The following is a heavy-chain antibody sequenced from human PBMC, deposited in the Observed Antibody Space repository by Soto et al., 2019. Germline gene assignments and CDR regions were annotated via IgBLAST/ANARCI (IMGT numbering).Heavy chain of an antibody. CDR2: IHPSGST. Sequence: QVQLQQWGAGLLKPSETLSLTCAVSGGSLSDYYWPWIRQSPGKGLEWIGEIHPSGSTNYNPSLRSRVTISVDTSKNQLSLKLTSLTAADTAVYYCARGRDEYKLGNVWGHGTTVTVSS. CDR1: GGSLSDYY. V-gene: IGHV4-34*01. CDR3: ARGRDEYKLGNV. D-gene: IGHD1-1*01. J-gene: IGHJ6*02.